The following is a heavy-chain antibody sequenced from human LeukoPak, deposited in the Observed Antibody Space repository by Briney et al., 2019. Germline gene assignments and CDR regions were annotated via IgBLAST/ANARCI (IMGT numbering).Heavy chain of an antibody. CDR2: INHSGST. CDR1: GGSFSGYY. Sequence: PSETLSLTCAVYGGSFSGYYWSWIRQPPGKGLEWIGEINHSGSTNYNPSLKSRVTISVDTSKNQFSLKLSSVTAADTAVYYRASPSGYDSSGYYGFDYWGQGTLVTVSS. D-gene: IGHD3-22*01. V-gene: IGHV4-34*01. CDR3: ASPSGYDSSGYYGFDY. J-gene: IGHJ4*02.